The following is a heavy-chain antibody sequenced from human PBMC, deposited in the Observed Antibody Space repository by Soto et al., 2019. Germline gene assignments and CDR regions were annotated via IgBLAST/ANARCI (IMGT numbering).Heavy chain of an antibody. Sequence: SETLSLTYTVSGGSISSGGYYWSWIRQHPGKGLEWIGYIYYSGSTYYNPSLKSRVTISVDTSKNQFSLKLSSVTAADTAVYYCARDNRCSGGSCYARNWFDPWGQGTLVTVSS. D-gene: IGHD2-15*01. CDR2: IYYSGST. J-gene: IGHJ5*02. V-gene: IGHV4-31*03. CDR1: GGSISSGGYY. CDR3: ARDNRCSGGSCYARNWFDP.